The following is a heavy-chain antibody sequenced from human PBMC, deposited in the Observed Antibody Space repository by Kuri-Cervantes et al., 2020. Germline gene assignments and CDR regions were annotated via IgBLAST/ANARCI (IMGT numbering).Heavy chain of an antibody. CDR3: ARVYGDYAAWYFDL. J-gene: IGHJ2*01. D-gene: IGHD4-17*01. CDR1: GFSLSTSGVG. V-gene: IGHV2-5*02. CDR2: IYWDDDK. Sequence: SGPTLVKPTQTLTLTCTFSGFSLSTSGVGVGWIRQPPGKALEWLALIYWDDDKRYSPSLKSRLTITEDTSKNQVVLTMTNMDPVDTATYYCARVYGDYAAWYFDLWGRGTLVTVSS.